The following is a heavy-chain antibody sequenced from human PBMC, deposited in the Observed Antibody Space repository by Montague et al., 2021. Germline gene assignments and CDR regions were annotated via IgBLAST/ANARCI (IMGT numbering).Heavy chain of an antibody. Sequence: FLRLSCAGSGFTFDSYDMNWVRQAPGKGLEWVSSTSGRSTYIYYGDSMKGRVIISRDNAKNSLYLQMNNLRVEDTAIYYCARQEYGLDVWGQGTTVTVSS. J-gene: IGHJ6*02. CDR3: ARQEYGLDV. CDR1: GFTFDSYD. CDR2: TSGRSTYI. V-gene: IGHV3-21*01.